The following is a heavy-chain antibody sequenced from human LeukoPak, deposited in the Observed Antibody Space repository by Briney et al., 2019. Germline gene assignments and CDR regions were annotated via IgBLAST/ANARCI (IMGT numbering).Heavy chain of an antibody. J-gene: IGHJ6*03. CDR2: INHSGST. CDR1: GGSFSGYY. D-gene: IGHD3-10*01. CDR3: ARGSRTMVRGVIPSYYYMDV. Sequence: SETLSLTCAVYGGSFSGYYWSWIRQPPGKGLEWIGEINHSGSTNYNPSLKGRVTISVDTSKNQFSLKLSSVTAADTAVYYCARGSRTMVRGVIPSYYYMDVWGKGTTVTVSS. V-gene: IGHV4-34*01.